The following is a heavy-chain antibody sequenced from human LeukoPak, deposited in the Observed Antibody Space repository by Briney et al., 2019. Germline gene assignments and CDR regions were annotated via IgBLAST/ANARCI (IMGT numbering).Heavy chain of an antibody. J-gene: IGHJ6*02. CDR2: FSDSGGIT. D-gene: IGHD3-10*02. CDR1: FIFSTYA. Sequence: GGFLRLSCAASFIFSTYAMNWVRQAPGKGLEWVSAFSDSGGITYYADSVKGRFTISRDNSKNTLYLQMNSLRAEDTAIYYCAKASAVRGYYYYGMDVWGQGTTVTVSS. V-gene: IGHV3-23*01. CDR3: AKASAVRGYYYYGMDV.